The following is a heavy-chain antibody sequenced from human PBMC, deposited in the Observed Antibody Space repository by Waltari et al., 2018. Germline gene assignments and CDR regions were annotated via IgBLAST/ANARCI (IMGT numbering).Heavy chain of an antibody. D-gene: IGHD3-22*01. V-gene: IGHV4-39*01. CDR2: IYYSVST. Sequence: QLQLQESGQGLVKTSETLSLTCTVSGGSISSSSYYWGWTRQPPGKGLEWIGSIYYSVSTYYNPSLKSRVTISVDTSKNQFSLKLSSLTAADTAVYYCARPTYYYDSSGYYYAFDIWGQGTMVTVSS. CDR1: GGSISSSSYY. CDR3: ARPTYYYDSSGYYYAFDI. J-gene: IGHJ3*02.